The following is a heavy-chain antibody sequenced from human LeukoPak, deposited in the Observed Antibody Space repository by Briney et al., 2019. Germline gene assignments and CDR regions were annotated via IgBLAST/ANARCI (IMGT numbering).Heavy chain of an antibody. J-gene: IGHJ5*02. CDR2: ISAYNGNT. D-gene: IGHD3-3*01. V-gene: IGHV1-18*01. CDR1: GYTFTSYG. CDR3: ARFNFWSGYYDWFDP. Sequence: ASVKVSCKASGYTFTSYGISWVRQAPGQGLEWMGWISAYNGNTNCAQKLQGRVTMTTDTSTSTAYMELRSLRSDDTAVYYCARFNFWSGYYDWFDPWGQGTLVTVSS.